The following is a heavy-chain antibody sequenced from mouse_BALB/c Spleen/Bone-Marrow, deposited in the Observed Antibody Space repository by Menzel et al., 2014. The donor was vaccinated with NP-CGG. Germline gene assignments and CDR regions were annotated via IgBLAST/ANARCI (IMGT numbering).Heavy chain of an antibody. CDR2: TDPGRGSS. D-gene: IGHD2-1*01. CDR1: GYTYTDYV. Sequence: QVQLKQSGPELVKPGASVKMSRKASGYTYTDYVISWVKQRTGQGLEWIGETDPGRGSSFYNEKFKAKATLTADKSANTAYMQLSSLTSEDSAVYFCARDGNYAVLDYWGQGTSVTVPS. V-gene: IGHV1-77*01. J-gene: IGHJ4*01. CDR3: ARDGNYAVLDY.